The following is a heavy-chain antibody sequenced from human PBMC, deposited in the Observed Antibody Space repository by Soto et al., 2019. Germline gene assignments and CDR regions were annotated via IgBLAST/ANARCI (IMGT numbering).Heavy chain of an antibody. J-gene: IGHJ6*02. CDR2: IYYSGST. CDR3: ARQTRQRVVPAARDYYGMDV. D-gene: IGHD2-2*01. Sequence: SETLSLTXTVSGGSISSSSYYWGWIRQPPGKGLEWIGSIYYSGSTYYNPSLKSRVTISVDTSKNQFSLKLSSVTAADTAVYYCARQTRQRVVPAARDYYGMDVWGQGTTVTVS. CDR1: GGSISSSSYY. V-gene: IGHV4-39*01.